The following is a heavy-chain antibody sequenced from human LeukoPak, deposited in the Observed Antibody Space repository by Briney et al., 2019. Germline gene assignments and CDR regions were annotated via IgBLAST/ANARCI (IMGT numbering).Heavy chain of an antibody. V-gene: IGHV1-69*06. CDR2: IIPIFGTA. CDR1: GGTFSGYA. Sequence: ASVKVSCKASGGTFSGYAISWVRQAPGQGLEWMGGIIPIFGTANYAQKFQGRVTITADKSTSTAYMELSSLRSEDTAVYYCARGVDIVAGGFDYWGQGTLVTVSS. CDR3: ARGVDIVAGGFDY. D-gene: IGHD2-15*01. J-gene: IGHJ4*02.